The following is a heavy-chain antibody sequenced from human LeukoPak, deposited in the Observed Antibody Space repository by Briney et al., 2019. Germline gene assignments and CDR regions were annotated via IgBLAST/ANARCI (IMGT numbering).Heavy chain of an antibody. V-gene: IGHV3-23*01. CDR1: GFIFSSYA. J-gene: IGHJ4*02. CDR2: ISGGGDYT. D-gene: IGHD4-17*01. Sequence: GGSLRLSCAASGFIFSSYAMSWVRQAPGKGLEWVSTISGGGDYTFYADSVKGRFTVSRDNSKSTLFVQMNSLRADDTAVYYCVKVGSNYGDPKDYWGQGTLVSVTS. CDR3: VKVGSNYGDPKDY.